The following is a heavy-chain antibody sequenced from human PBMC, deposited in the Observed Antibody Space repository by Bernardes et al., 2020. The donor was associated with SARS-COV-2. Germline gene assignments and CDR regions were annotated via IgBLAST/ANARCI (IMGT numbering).Heavy chain of an antibody. CDR2: VNPRSGNT. D-gene: IGHD3-3*01. CDR1: GYTFNTYD. J-gene: IGHJ4*02. Sequence: SVKVSCQGSGYTFNTYDINWVRQAPGQGLEWMGWVNPRSGNTAYAQKFRDRVTMSRDTSTDTVYMELTSLTSEDTAMYYCARRRFLDFWGQGTLVTVSS. CDR3: ARRRFLDF. V-gene: IGHV1-8*01.